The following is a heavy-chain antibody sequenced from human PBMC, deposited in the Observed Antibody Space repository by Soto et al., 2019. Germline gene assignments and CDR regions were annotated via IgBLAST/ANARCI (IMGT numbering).Heavy chain of an antibody. CDR1: GFTFSSHS. CDR2: ISSSSSTI. CDR3: ARDGRYSSLLDWFDP. J-gene: IGHJ5*02. V-gene: IGHV3-48*02. Sequence: GGSLRLSCAASGFTFSSHSMNWVRQAPGKGLEWVSYISSSSSTIYYADSVKGRFTISRDNAKNSLYLQMNSLRDEDTAVYYCARDGRYSSLLDWFDPWGQGTLVTVSS. D-gene: IGHD6-13*01.